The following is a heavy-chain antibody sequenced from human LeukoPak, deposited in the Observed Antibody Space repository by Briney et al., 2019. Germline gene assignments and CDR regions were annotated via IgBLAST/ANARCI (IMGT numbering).Heavy chain of an antibody. J-gene: IGHJ4*02. D-gene: IGHD3-22*01. CDR1: GGSISSYY. CDR2: IYHSGST. Sequence: SETLSLTCTVSGGSISSYYWSWIRQPPGKGLEWIGEIYHSGSTNYNPSLKSRVTISVDKSKNQFSLKLSSVTAADTAVYYCARWDSGYTFDYWGQGTLVTVSS. V-gene: IGHV4-59*12. CDR3: ARWDSGYTFDY.